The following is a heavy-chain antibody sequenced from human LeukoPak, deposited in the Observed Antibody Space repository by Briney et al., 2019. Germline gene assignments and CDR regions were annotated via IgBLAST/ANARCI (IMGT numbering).Heavy chain of an antibody. CDR3: ARETYSSSWSAKFYYYYYMDV. Sequence: GGSLRLSCEASGFTFFSYWMSWVRQAPGKGLEWVANIKQDGSDKYYVDSVKGRFTISRDDAKNSLYLQMNSVRAEDTAVYYCARETYSSSWSAKFYYYYYMDVWGKGTTVTVSS. D-gene: IGHD6-13*01. J-gene: IGHJ6*03. CDR1: GFTFFSYW. CDR2: IKQDGSDK. V-gene: IGHV3-7*01.